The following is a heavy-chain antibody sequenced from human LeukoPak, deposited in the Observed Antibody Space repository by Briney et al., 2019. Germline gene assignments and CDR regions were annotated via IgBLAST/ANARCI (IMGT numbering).Heavy chain of an antibody. D-gene: IGHD2-15*01. V-gene: IGHV3-7*01. Sequence: GGSLRLSCAASGFTYRSYWMRWVRQAPGKGLEWVANIKQGGSEKFYVDSVKGRFTISRDNAKNSLYLQMSSLRAEDTAVYYCARGYCSGWSLDYFDYWGQGTLVTVSS. CDR2: IKQGGSEK. CDR1: GFTYRSYW. CDR3: ARGYCSGWSLDYFDY. J-gene: IGHJ4*02.